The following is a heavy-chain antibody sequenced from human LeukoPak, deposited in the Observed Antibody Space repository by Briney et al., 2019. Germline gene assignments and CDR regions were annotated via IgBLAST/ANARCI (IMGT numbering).Heavy chain of an antibody. CDR2: IKQDGSEK. Sequence: GGSLRLSCAASGFTFSSSWMSWVRRAPGKGLGWVANIKQDGSEKYYVDSVKGRFTISRDNAKNTLYLQMTSLRAEDTAVYYCASNTMVRGVAIDYWGQGTLVTVSS. CDR3: ASNTMVRGVAIDY. V-gene: IGHV3-7*01. J-gene: IGHJ4*02. D-gene: IGHD3-10*01. CDR1: GFTFSSSW.